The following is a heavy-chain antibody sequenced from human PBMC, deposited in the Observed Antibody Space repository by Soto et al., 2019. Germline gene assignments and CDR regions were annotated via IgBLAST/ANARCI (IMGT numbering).Heavy chain of an antibody. CDR2: IKSKTDGGTT. D-gene: IGHD3-22*01. V-gene: IGHV3-15*07. CDR3: TTDRPCDSSGYYDAFDI. CDR1: GFTFSNAW. Sequence: EVQLVESGGGLVKPGGSLRLSCAASGFTFSNAWMNWVRQAPGKGLEWVGRIKSKTDGGTTDYAAPVKGRFTISRNESKNTLYLQMNSLKTEDTAVYYCTTDRPCDSSGYYDAFDIWGQGTMVTVSS. J-gene: IGHJ3*02.